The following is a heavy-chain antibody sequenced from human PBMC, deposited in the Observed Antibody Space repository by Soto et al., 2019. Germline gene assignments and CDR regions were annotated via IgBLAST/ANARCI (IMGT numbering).Heavy chain of an antibody. CDR1: GFTFNNYV. D-gene: IGHD2-21*01. J-gene: IGHJ3*02. CDR2: ISGSGDRT. V-gene: IGHV3-23*01. Sequence: HPGGSLRLSCSASGFTFNNYVMSWVRQAPGKGLEWLSGISGSGDRTYYADSVKGHFTISRDNSKNTLYLQMNSLKAEDTAIYYRAKVIVVVSYDAFHIWGQGTMVTVSS. CDR3: AKVIVVVSYDAFHI.